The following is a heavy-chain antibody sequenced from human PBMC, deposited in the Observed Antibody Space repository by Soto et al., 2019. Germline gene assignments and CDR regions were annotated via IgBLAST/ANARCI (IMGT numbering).Heavy chain of an antibody. Sequence: QVQLQESGPGLVKPSQTLSLTCTVSGGSISSGDYYCSWIRQPPGKGLEWIGYIYYSGSTYNHPSLKSRVTISGDTSKTQFSLKLSSVTAADTAVYCCARAPIPWYFDLWGRGTLVTVSS. D-gene: IGHD2-2*02. J-gene: IGHJ2*01. V-gene: IGHV4-30-4*01. CDR1: GGSISSGDYY. CDR3: ARAPIPWYFDL. CDR2: IYYSGST.